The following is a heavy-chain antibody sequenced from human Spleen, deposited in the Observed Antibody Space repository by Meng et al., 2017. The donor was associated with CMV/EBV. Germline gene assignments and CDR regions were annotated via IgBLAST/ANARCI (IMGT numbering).Heavy chain of an antibody. J-gene: IGHJ4*02. D-gene: IGHD3-3*01. CDR3: ARHYNGAGYLEWFFDY. CDR2: TKPGDSEI. Sequence: GGSLRLSCKGSGYSFTSYWIGWVRQTPGKGLEWMGITKPGDSEIQYSPSFQGQVTISVDKSINTAYLQWGSLRASDTAIFYCARHYNGAGYLEWFFDYWGQGTLVTVSS. CDR1: GYSFTSYW. V-gene: IGHV5-51*01.